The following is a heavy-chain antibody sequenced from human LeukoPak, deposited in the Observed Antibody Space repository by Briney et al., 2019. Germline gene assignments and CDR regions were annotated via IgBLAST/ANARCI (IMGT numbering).Heavy chain of an antibody. Sequence: GGSLRLSCAASGFTVSSNYMSWVRPAPGKGLEWVSVIYSGGSTYYADSVKGRFTISRDNSKNTLYLQMNSLKVEDTAVYYCARDLVATTNLPFDCWGQGTLVTVSS. V-gene: IGHV3-53*01. J-gene: IGHJ4*02. D-gene: IGHD5-12*01. CDR2: IYSGGST. CDR3: ARDLVATTNLPFDC. CDR1: GFTVSSNY.